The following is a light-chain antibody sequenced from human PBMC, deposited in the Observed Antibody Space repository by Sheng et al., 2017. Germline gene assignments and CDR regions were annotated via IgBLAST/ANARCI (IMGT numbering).Light chain of an antibody. CDR1: QSVSSSY. J-gene: IGKJ1*01. Sequence: EIVLTQSPATLSLSPGERATLSCRASQSVSSSYLAWYQQKPGQAPRLLIYGASSRATGIPDRFSGSGSGTDFTLTISRLEPEDFAVYYCQQYGSSPTTFGQGTQVEVK. V-gene: IGKV3-20*01. CDR2: GAS. CDR3: QQYGSSPTT.